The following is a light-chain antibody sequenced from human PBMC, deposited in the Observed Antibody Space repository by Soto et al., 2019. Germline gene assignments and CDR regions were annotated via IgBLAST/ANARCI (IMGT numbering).Light chain of an antibody. CDR2: DAS. V-gene: IGKV3-11*01. CDR3: QQRRNR. CDR1: QXVXRS. Sequence: EIVLTQPPANLSLSPGDRAVLSCRASQXVXRSLTWYQHKPGQAPRLLVYDASTRATGIPRMFSGSGPGTDFTLSISSLEPEDFAVYYCQQRRNRLGGGTKIDI. J-gene: IGKJ4*01.